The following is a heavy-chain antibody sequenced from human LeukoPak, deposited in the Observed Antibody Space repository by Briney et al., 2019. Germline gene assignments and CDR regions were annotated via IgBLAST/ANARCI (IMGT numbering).Heavy chain of an antibody. J-gene: IGHJ4*02. Sequence: PGGSLRLSCAASGFTVSSNYMNWVRQAPGKGLEWVSIIYSGGSTYYADSVRGRFTISRDTSKNTLYLQLNSLRAEDTAVYYCTPAHIVATPPYFDYWGQGTLVTVSS. CDR1: GFTVSSNY. CDR2: IYSGGST. V-gene: IGHV3-53*01. CDR3: TPAHIVATPPYFDY. D-gene: IGHD5-12*01.